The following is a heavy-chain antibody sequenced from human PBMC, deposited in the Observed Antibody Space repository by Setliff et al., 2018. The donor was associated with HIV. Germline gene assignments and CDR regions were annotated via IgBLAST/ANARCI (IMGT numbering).Heavy chain of an antibody. D-gene: IGHD2-21*01. V-gene: IGHV1-69*13. CDR3: TRGPLLAGLGPYYFDH. CDR1: GGGVSNHV. CDR2: IIPIFGTA. J-gene: IGHJ4*02. Sequence: VASVKVSCKASGGGVSNHVISWVRQAPGRGLEWMGGIIPIFGTADYAQKFKGRVTITADESTRAAYLELSSLISEDTAVYYCTRGPLLAGLGPYYFDHWGQGTQVTVSS.